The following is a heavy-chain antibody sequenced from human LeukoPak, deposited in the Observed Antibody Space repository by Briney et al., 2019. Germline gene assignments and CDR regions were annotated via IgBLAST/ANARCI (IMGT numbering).Heavy chain of an antibody. D-gene: IGHD1-20*01. CDR2: INPSGGST. V-gene: IGHV1-46*01. CDR3: ARSTITGTITDPNWFDP. Sequence: GASVKVSCKASGYTFTSYYMHWVRQAPGQGLEWMGIINPSGGSTSYAQKFQGRVTMTRDTSTSTVYMELSSLRSEDTAVYYCARSTITGTITDPNWFDPWGQGTLVTVSS. J-gene: IGHJ5*02. CDR1: GYTFTSYY.